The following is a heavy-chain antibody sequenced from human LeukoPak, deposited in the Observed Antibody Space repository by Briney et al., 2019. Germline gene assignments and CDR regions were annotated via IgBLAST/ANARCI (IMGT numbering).Heavy chain of an antibody. D-gene: IGHD5-12*01. V-gene: IGHV4-30-4*08. CDR3: AIVRGNSGYDSYFDY. CDR1: GGSISSGDYY. J-gene: IGHJ4*02. CDR2: IYYSGST. Sequence: SQTLSLTCTVSGGSISSGDYYWSWIRRPPGKGLEWIGYIYYSGSTYYNPSLKSRVTISVDKSKNQFSLKLSSVTAADTAVYYCAIVRGNSGYDSYFDYWGQGTLVTVSS.